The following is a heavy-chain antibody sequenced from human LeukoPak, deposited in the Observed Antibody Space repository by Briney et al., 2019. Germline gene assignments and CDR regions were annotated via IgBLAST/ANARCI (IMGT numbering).Heavy chain of an antibody. Sequence: ASVKVSCKASGYTFTGYYMHWVRQAPGQGLEWMGWINPNSGGTNYAQKFQGRVTMTRDTSISTAYMELSRLRSDDTAVYYCARAPLGGYSGKQIDYRGQGTLVTVSS. CDR2: INPNSGGT. D-gene: IGHD5-12*01. CDR3: ARAPLGGYSGKQIDY. CDR1: GYTFTGYY. J-gene: IGHJ4*02. V-gene: IGHV1-2*02.